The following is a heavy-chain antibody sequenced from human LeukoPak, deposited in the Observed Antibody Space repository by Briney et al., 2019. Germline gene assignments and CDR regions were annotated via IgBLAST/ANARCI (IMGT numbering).Heavy chain of an antibody. D-gene: IGHD2/OR15-2a*01. V-gene: IGHV4-59*08. Sequence: PSETLSLTCTVSGDSISSYYWSWFRQPPGKGLEWIGYIYYSGSINYNPSLKSRVTISLDTSKNQFSLKLSSVTAADTAVYYCAGHHPRNTVDFWGQGTLVTVSS. J-gene: IGHJ4*02. CDR1: GDSISSYY. CDR2: IYYSGSI. CDR3: AGHHPRNTVDF.